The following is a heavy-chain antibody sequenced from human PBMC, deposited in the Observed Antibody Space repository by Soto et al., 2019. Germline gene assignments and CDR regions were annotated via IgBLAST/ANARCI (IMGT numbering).Heavy chain of an antibody. D-gene: IGHD6-19*01. CDR2: IFYSGST. J-gene: IGHJ4*02. CDR3: ARRYGWLYFDY. CDR1: GDSISSSNYF. V-gene: IGHV4-39*01. Sequence: SETLSLTCTVSGDSISSSNYFWGWIRQPPGKGLEWIGTIFYSGSTYYNPSLKSRVTISVDTSKNQFSLRLISVTAADTALYYCARRYGWLYFDYWGQGTLVTVSS.